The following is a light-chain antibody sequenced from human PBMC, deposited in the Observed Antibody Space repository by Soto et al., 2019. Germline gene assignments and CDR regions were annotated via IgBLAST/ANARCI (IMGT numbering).Light chain of an antibody. CDR1: QSISLW. V-gene: IGKV1-5*01. J-gene: IGKJ2*01. Sequence: DIQMTQSPSPLSASVGDRVTITCRASQSISLWLARYQQKPGKAPKLLIYDASNLETGVPSRFSGSGSGTEFTLTISSLQPDDFATYYCQHYNDFPYTFGQGTQVDIK. CDR2: DAS. CDR3: QHYNDFPYT.